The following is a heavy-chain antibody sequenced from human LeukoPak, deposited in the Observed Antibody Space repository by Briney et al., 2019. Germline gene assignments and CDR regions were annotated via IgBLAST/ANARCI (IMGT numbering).Heavy chain of an antibody. D-gene: IGHD6-19*01. CDR3: ARVWQWLVPE. CDR2: INHSGST. Sequence: KPSESLSLTWAVYGASFSGYYWSWIRQPPGKGLEWIGEINHSGSTNYNPSLKSRVTISVDTSKNQFSLKPSSVTAADTAVYYCARVWQWLVPEWGQGTLVTVSS. V-gene: IGHV4-34*01. CDR1: GASFSGYY. J-gene: IGHJ4*02.